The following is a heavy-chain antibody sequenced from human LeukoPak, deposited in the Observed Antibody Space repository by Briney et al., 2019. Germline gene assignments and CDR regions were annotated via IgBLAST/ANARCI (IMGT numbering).Heavy chain of an antibody. CDR1: GGSISSYY. D-gene: IGHD6-13*01. V-gene: IGHV4-4*09. CDR2: IYTSGST. J-gene: IGHJ5*02. CDR3: ARHYSSSWYGGDNWFDP. Sequence: SETLSLTCTVSGGSISSYYWSWIRQPPGKGLEWIGYIYTSGSTNYNPSPKSRVTISVDTSKNQFSLKLSSVTAADTAVYYCARHYSSSWYGGDNWFDPWGQGTLVTVSS.